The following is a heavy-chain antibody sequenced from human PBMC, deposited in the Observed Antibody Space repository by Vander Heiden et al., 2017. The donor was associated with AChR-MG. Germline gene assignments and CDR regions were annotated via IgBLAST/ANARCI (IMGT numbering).Heavy chain of an antibody. Sequence: EVQLLESGGGLVQPGGSLKLTRPASGSTFTTYAMNWVRQAPGKGLGWVSVISGDCDDTYYAGSVKARFTISRDNSENTLYLQMNSLRAEDTAIYYCAKSRSATYSSANSWGQGSLVTVSS. J-gene: IGHJ4*02. CDR3: AKSRSATYSSANS. CDR1: GSTFTTYA. CDR2: ISGDCDDT. V-gene: IGHV3-23*01. D-gene: IGHD6-19*01.